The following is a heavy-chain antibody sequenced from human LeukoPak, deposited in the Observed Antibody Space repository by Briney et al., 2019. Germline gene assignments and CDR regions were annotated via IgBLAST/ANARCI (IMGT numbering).Heavy chain of an antibody. D-gene: IGHD3-16*01. CDR3: ARHMYYDLTFDY. V-gene: IGHV5-10-1*01. CDR1: GYSFTGYW. J-gene: IGHJ4*02. Sequence: GESLKISCKGSGYSFTGYWISWVRQMPGKGLEWMGRIDPSDSYTNYSPSFQGHVTISADKSISTAYLQWSSLKASDTAMYYCARHMYYDLTFDYWGRGTLVTVSS. CDR2: IDPSDSYT.